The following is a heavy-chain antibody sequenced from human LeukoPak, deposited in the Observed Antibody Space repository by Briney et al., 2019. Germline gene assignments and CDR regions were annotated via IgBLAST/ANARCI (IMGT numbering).Heavy chain of an antibody. Sequence: GRSLRLSCAAPGFTFSSYAMHWVRQAPGKGLEWVAVISYDGSNKYYADSVKGRFTISRDNSKNTLYLQMNSLRAEDTAVYYCARDRVGATDYFDYWGQGTLVTVSS. CDR1: GFTFSSYA. CDR3: ARDRVGATDYFDY. V-gene: IGHV3-30-3*01. CDR2: ISYDGSNK. J-gene: IGHJ4*02. D-gene: IGHD1-26*01.